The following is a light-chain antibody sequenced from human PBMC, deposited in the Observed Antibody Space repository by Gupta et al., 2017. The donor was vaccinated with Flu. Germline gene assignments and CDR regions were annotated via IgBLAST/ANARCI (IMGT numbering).Light chain of an antibody. V-gene: IGLV1-40*01. J-gene: IGLJ2*01. Sequence: QSVLTQPPSVSGAPGQRVTISCTGSGSNIGAGYDVHWYQQLPGTAPNLLIFCNSNRPSGVPARFSGSNAVTYASAPTTGPQAEEEADDYWHSPDTSSNGLVFGGGTKLTVL. CDR3: HSPDTSSNGLV. CDR1: GSNIGAGYD. CDR2: CNS.